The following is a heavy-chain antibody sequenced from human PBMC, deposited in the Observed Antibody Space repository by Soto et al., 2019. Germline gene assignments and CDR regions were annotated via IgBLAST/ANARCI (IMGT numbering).Heavy chain of an antibody. J-gene: IGHJ3*02. D-gene: IGHD3-10*01. CDR3: ARGTMVRGVRDAFDI. CDR1: GGSFGGYY. Sequence: QVQLQQWGAGLLKPSETLSLTCAVYGGSFGGYYWSWIRQPPGKGLEWIGEINHSGSTNYNPSLKRRVTISVDTSKNQFSLKLSSVTAADTAVYYCARGTMVRGVRDAFDIWGQGTMVTVSS. CDR2: INHSGST. V-gene: IGHV4-34*01.